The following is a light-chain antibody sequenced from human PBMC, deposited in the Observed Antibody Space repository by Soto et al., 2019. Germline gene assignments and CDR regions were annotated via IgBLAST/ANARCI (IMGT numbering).Light chain of an antibody. CDR2: DTS. CDR1: QSVSSY. J-gene: IGKJ2*01. V-gene: IGKV3-11*01. CDR3: QQRSNWQYT. Sequence: EIVLTQSPATLSLSPGERATLSCRASQSVSSYSAWYQQKPGQAPRLLIYDTSNRATGIPARFSGSGSGTDITLTISGLEPEDFAVYYCQQRSNWQYTFGLGTRLEIK.